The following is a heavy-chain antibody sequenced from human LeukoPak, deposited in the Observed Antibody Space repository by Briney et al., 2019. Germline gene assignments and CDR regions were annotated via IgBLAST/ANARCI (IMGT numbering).Heavy chain of an antibody. D-gene: IGHD1-26*01. CDR2: IYYSGST. Sequence: PSETLSLTCTVSGGSISSGDYYWSWIRQPPGKGLEWIGYIYYSGSTYYNPSLKSRVTISVDTSKNQFSLKLSSVTAADTAVYYCARDKGGSYWGAPFDYWGQGTLVTVSS. CDR3: ARDKGGSYWGAPFDY. V-gene: IGHV4-30-4*01. J-gene: IGHJ4*02. CDR1: GGSISSGDYY.